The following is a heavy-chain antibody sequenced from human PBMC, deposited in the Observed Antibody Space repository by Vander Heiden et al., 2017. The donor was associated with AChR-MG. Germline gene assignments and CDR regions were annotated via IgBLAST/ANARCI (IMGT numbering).Heavy chain of an antibody. Sequence: EVKLSESGGGSVQPGGALRLHCAHSRFTISTNAMSWVRHAAGQGLELVSISGRSGTTTYYAESVEGQFTNSGNNSKNTLYLKMNNLKADDAGIYYCAKRGEGGLPWGAFDSWGQGTVVTVSS. V-gene: IGHV3-23*01. J-gene: IGHJ3*01. D-gene: IGHD3-16*01. CDR3: AKRGEGGLPWGAFDS. CDR2: SGRSGTTT. CDR1: RFTISTNA.